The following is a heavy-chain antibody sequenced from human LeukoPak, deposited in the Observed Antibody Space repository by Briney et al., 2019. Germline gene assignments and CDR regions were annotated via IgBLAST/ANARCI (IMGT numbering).Heavy chain of an antibody. CDR3: ARASNCISTTCSVDY. Sequence: GRSLRLSCAASGFTFSSYGMPWVRQAPGKGLEWVALIWYDGSNKYYADSVKGRFTISRDNSKSTLYVQMNSLRAEDTAVYYCARASNCISTTCSVDYWGQGTLVTVSS. V-gene: IGHV3-33*01. D-gene: IGHD2/OR15-2a*01. CDR1: GFTFSSYG. CDR2: IWYDGSNK. J-gene: IGHJ4*02.